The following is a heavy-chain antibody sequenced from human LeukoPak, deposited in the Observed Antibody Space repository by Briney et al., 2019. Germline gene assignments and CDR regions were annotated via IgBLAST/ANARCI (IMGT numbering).Heavy chain of an antibody. Sequence: GGSLRLSCAASGFSVSTNFMNWVRQAPGRGLEWVSVMYSGGTTSYADSVKGRFTISRDNSKNTVSLQMNSLRIDDTAVYYCARKGYSSGSRTGIDYWGQGTLVTVSS. D-gene: IGHD5-18*01. CDR1: GFSVSTNF. J-gene: IGHJ4*02. CDR3: ARKGYSSGSRTGIDY. V-gene: IGHV3-53*05. CDR2: MYSGGTT.